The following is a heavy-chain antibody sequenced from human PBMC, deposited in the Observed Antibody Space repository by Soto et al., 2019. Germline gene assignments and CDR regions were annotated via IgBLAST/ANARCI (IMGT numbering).Heavy chain of an antibody. Sequence: SETLSLTCTVSGGSIRSYCWSWIRQPRGKGLEWLGYVFYSGSTFYNPSLKIRITISIHTSKSQFSLQLTSVTAADTAVYYCARGAADTAMVDSWGQGTLVTVSS. J-gene: IGHJ4*02. CDR2: VFYSGST. CDR1: GGSIRSYC. D-gene: IGHD5-18*01. CDR3: ARGAADTAMVDS. V-gene: IGHV4-59*01.